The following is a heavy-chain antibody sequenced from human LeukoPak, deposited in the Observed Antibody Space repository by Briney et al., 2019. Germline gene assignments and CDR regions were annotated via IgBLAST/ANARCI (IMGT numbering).Heavy chain of an antibody. Sequence: GSLRLSCAASGFTFSRYWMSWVRQPPGKGLEWIGEIYHSGSTNYNPSLKSRVTISVDKSKNQFSLKLSSVTAADTAVYYCARDRWELRREGFDYWGQGTLVTVSS. CDR2: IYHSGST. J-gene: IGHJ4*02. D-gene: IGHD1-26*01. V-gene: IGHV4-4*02. CDR1: GFTFSRYW. CDR3: ARDRWELRREGFDY.